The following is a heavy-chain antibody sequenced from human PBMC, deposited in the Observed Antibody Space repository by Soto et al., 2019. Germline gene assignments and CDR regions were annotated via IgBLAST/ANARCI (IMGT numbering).Heavy chain of an antibody. CDR1: GYTFTGYY. J-gene: IGHJ4*02. CDR3: ARDMYITMVRGAPDY. V-gene: IGHV1-2*02. D-gene: IGHD3-10*01. CDR2: INPNSCGT. Sequence: ASVPVSCKASGYTFTGYYMHWVRQAPGQGLEWMGWINPNSCGTNYAQKFQGRVTMTRDTSISTAYMELSRLRSDDTAVYYFARDMYITMVRGAPDYWGQGTLVTVSS.